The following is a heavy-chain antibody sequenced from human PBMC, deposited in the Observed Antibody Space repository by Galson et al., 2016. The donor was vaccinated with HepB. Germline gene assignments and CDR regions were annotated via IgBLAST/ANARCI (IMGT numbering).Heavy chain of an antibody. CDR2: IRGNGGAP. J-gene: IGHJ4*02. CDR1: GFTFSSYW. CDR3: ARDHVGYNSMDY. D-gene: IGHD5-24*01. Sequence: SLRLSCAASGFTFSSYWMHWVRQAPGKGLVWVSRIRGNGGAPSYADSVRGRFTISRDNAKNTLYLQMSSLRVEDTAVYYCARDHVGYNSMDYWGQGTLVTVS. V-gene: IGHV3-74*01.